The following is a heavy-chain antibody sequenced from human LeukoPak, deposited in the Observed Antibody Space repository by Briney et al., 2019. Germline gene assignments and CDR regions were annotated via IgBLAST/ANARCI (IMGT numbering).Heavy chain of an antibody. CDR1: GGSFSGYY. D-gene: IGHD2-15*01. CDR2: INHSGST. Sequence: SETLSLTCAVYGGSFSGYYWSWIRQPPGKGLEWIGEINHSGSTNYNPSLKSRVTISVDTSKNQFSLKLGSVTAADTAVYYCARGLKTATKSGYCSGGSCRTHYYGMDVWGKGTTVTVSS. J-gene: IGHJ6*04. V-gene: IGHV4-34*01. CDR3: ARGLKTATKSGYCSGGSCRTHYYGMDV.